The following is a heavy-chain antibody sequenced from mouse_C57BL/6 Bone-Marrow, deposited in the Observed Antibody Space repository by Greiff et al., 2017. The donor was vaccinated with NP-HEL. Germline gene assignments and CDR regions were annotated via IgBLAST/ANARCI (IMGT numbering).Heavy chain of an antibody. D-gene: IGHD1-1*01. V-gene: IGHV1-53*01. CDR3: ARSSYYYGSSYDY. CDR2: INPSNGGT. J-gene: IGHJ2*01. Sequence: QVHVKQPGTELVKPGASVKLSCKVSGYTFTSYWMHWVKQRPGQGLEWIGNINPSNGGTNYNEKFKSKATLTVDKSSSTAYMQLSSLTSEDSAVYYCARSSYYYGSSYDYWGQGTTLTVSS. CDR1: GYTFTSYW.